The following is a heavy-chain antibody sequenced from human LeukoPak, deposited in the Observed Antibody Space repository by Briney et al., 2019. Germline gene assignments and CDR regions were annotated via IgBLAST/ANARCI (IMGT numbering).Heavy chain of an antibody. V-gene: IGHV5-51*01. CDR2: IYPGDSDT. CDR1: GYSFTSYW. J-gene: IGHJ4*02. CDR3: ARLTYYYDSSSWTFDY. Sequence: GESLKISCKGSGYSFTSYWIGWVRQMPGKGLEWMGIIYPGDSDTRYSPSFQGQVTTSADKSISTAYLQWSSLEAEDTAVYYCARLTYYYDSSSWTFDYWGQGTQVTVSS. D-gene: IGHD3-22*01.